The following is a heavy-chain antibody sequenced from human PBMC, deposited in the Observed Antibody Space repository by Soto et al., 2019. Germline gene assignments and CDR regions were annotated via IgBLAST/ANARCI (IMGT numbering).Heavy chain of an antibody. V-gene: IGHV1-69*13. CDR3: ARESIAAAGTSLHYYYGMDV. J-gene: IGHJ6*02. CDR2: IIPIFGTA. CDR1: GGTFSSYA. Sequence: SVKVSCKASGGTFSSYAISWVRQAPGQGLEWMGGIIPIFGTANYAQKFQGRVTITADESTSTAYMELSSLRSEDTAVYYCARESIAAAGTSLHYYYGMDVWGQGTTVTVSS. D-gene: IGHD6-13*01.